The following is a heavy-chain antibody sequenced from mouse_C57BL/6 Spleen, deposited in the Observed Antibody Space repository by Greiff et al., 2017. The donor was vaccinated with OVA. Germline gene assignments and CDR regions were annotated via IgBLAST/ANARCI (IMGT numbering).Heavy chain of an antibody. CDR3: ARGGGGSSGYDCDY. CDR2: ISYDGSN. CDR1: GYSLTSGYY. Sequence: EVKLQESGPGLVKPSQSLSLTCSVTGYSLTSGYYWNWIRQFPGNKLEWMGYISYDGSNNYNPSLKNRISITRDTSKNQFFLKLNSVTTEDTATYYCARGGGGSSGYDCDYWGQGTTLTVSS. J-gene: IGHJ2*01. D-gene: IGHD3-2*02. V-gene: IGHV3-6*01.